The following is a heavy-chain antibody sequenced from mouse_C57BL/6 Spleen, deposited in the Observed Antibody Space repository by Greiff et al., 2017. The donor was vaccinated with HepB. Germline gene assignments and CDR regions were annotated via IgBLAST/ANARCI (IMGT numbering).Heavy chain of an antibody. Sequence: DVKLQESGGDLVKPGGSLKLSCAASGFTFSSYGMSWVRQTPDKRLEWVATISSGGSYTYYPDSVKGRFTISRDNAKNTLYLQMSSLKSEDTAMYYCARRDYDEGWFAYWGQGTLVTVSA. CDR2: ISSGGSYT. V-gene: IGHV5-6*02. D-gene: IGHD2-3*01. CDR3: ARRDYDEGWFAY. CDR1: GFTFSSYG. J-gene: IGHJ3*01.